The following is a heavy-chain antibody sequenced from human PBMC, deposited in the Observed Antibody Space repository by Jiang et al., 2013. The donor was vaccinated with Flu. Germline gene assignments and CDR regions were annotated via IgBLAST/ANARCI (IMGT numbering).Heavy chain of an antibody. Sequence: RLSCAASGFTSVAMACTGSARLQGKGLEWVAVIWYDGSNKYYADSVKGRFTISRDNSKNTLYLQMNSLRAEDTAVYYCARVQRGYSGYDFGYWGQGTLVTVSS. CDR2: IWYDGSNK. J-gene: IGHJ4*02. V-gene: IGHV3-33*01. CDR3: ARVQRGYSGYDFGY. D-gene: IGHD5-12*01. CDR1: GFTSVAMA.